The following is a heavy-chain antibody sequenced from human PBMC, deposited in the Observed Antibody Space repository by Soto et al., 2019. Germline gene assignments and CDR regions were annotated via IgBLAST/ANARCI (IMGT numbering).Heavy chain of an antibody. CDR3: ARNVDWFDP. CDR2: INTGNGNT. V-gene: IGHV1-3*04. Sequence: ASVKVSCKASGGTFSSYAISWVRQAPGQGLEWMGWINTGNGNTHYSQKFQGRVTFTRDASATTAYMELSSLTSEDTAVYYCARNVDWFDPWGQGTLVTVSS. D-gene: IGHD2-21*01. CDR1: GGTFSSYA. J-gene: IGHJ5*02.